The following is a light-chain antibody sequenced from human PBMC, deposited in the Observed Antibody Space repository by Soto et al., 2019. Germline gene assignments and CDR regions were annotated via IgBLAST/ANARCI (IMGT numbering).Light chain of an antibody. J-gene: IGKJ1*01. CDR1: QSVSSN. CDR2: GAS. CDR3: QRYNNWPQT. Sequence: EIVITQSPATLSVSPGERATLSCRASQSVSSNLAWYQKKPGQAPRLLIYGASTRATGIPARFSGSGSGTEFTLTISSLQSEDFAVYYCQRYNNWPQTFGQGTKV. V-gene: IGKV3-15*01.